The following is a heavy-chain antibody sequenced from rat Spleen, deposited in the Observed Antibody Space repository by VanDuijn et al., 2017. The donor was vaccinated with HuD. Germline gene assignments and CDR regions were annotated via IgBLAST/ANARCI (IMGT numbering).Heavy chain of an antibody. CDR1: GFTFSDYN. V-gene: IGHV5-25*01. CDR3: ARAWDC. CDR2: ISTGGDNT. Sequence: EVRLVESGGGLVQPGRSLKLSCAASGFTFSDYNMAWVRQAPKKGLEWVSYISTGGDNTYYRDSVNGRFTISRDNGKSTLYLQIDSLSSEDTASYYCARAWDCWGQGVMVTVTS. J-gene: IGHJ2*01.